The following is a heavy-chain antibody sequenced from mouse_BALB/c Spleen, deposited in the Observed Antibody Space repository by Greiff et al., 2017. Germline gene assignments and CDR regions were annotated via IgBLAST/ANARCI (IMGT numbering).Heavy chain of an antibody. Sequence: EVQGVESGGDLVKPGGSLKLSCAASGFTFSSYGMSWVRQTPDKRLEWVATISSGGSYTYYPDSVKGRFTISRDNAKNTLYLQMSSLKSEDTAMYYCATITTGAMDYWGQGTSVTVSS. CDR3: ATITTGAMDY. D-gene: IGHD2-4*01. J-gene: IGHJ4*01. CDR1: GFTFSSYG. V-gene: IGHV5-6*01. CDR2: ISSGGSYT.